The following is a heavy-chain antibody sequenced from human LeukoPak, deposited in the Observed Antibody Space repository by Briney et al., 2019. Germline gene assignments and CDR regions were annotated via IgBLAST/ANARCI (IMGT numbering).Heavy chain of an antibody. CDR2: IKQDGSEK. J-gene: IGHJ6*02. D-gene: IGHD6-19*01. V-gene: IGHV3-7*02. CDR3: ARGIAVETMYGMDV. Sequence: GGSLRLSCAASGFSFSRYAMNWVRQAPGKGLEWVANIKQDGSEKYYVDSVKGRFTISRDNAKNSLYLQMNSLRAEDTAVYYCARGIAVETMYGMDVWGQGTTVTVSS. CDR1: GFSFSRYA.